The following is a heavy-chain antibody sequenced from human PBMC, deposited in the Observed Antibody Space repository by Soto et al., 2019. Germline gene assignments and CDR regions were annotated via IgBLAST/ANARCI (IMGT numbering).Heavy chain of an antibody. Sequence: QVQLQESGPGLVKPSGTLSLTCAVSGGSISSSNWWSWVRQPPGKGLEWIGEIYHSGSTNYNPSLKSRVTISVDKSKTPFSLKLSSVTAADTAVYSCARVSGSYSSGMDVWGQGTTVTVSS. V-gene: IGHV4-4*02. CDR2: IYHSGST. D-gene: IGHD1-26*01. CDR3: ARVSGSYSSGMDV. J-gene: IGHJ6*02. CDR1: GGSISSSNW.